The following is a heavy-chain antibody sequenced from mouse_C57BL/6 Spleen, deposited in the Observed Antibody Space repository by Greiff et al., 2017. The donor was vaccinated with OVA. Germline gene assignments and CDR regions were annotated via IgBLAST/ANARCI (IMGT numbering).Heavy chain of an antibody. Sequence: EVHLVESGGGLVKPGGSLKLSCAASGFTFSSYAMSWVRQTPEKRLEWVATISDGGSYTYYPDNVKGRFTISRDNAKNNLYLQMSHLKSEDTAMYYCAREDYYGSSYGFDYWGQGTTLTVSS. CDR3: AREDYYGSSYGFDY. V-gene: IGHV5-4*01. CDR1: GFTFSSYA. D-gene: IGHD1-1*01. CDR2: ISDGGSYT. J-gene: IGHJ2*01.